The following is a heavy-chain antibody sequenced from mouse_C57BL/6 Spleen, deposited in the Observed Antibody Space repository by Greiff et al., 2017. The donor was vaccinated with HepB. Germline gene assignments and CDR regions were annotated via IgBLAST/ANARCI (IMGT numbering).Heavy chain of an antibody. Sequence: VQLQQSGAELVMPGASVKLSCKASGYTFTSYWMHWVKQRPGQGLEWIGEIDPSDSYTNYNQKFKGKSTLTVDKSSSTAYMQLSSLTSEDSAVYYCARYTVYYFDYWGQGTTLTVSS. CDR1: GYTFTSYW. CDR2: IDPSDSYT. J-gene: IGHJ2*01. D-gene: IGHD1-1*01. V-gene: IGHV1-69*01. CDR3: ARYTVYYFDY.